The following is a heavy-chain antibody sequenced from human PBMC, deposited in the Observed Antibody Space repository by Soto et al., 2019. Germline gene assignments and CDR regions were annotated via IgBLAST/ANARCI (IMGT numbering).Heavy chain of an antibody. J-gene: IGHJ5*02. CDR2: IIPIFGTA. V-gene: IGHV1-69*13. CDR1: GCTFSSYA. CDR3: ARGGIAAAGADNWFDP. Sequence: ASVKVSCKASGCTFSSYAISWVRQAPGQGLEWMGGIIPIFGTANYAQKFQGRVTITADESTSTAYMELSSLRSEDTAVYYCARGGIAAAGADNWFDPWGQGTLVTVSS. D-gene: IGHD6-13*01.